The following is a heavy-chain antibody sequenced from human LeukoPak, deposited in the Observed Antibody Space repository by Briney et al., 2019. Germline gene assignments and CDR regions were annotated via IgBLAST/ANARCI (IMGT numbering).Heavy chain of an antibody. V-gene: IGHV3-23*01. CDR1: GFTFNNYA. CDR3: AKDLQGEDFWSGHPFDY. J-gene: IGHJ4*02. Sequence: GGSLRLSCAASGFTFNNYAMSWVRQAPGKGLEWVSAISGSGGSSFHADSVQGRFTISRGNSENSLYLQMNSLRAEDTGVYYCAKDLQGEDFWSGHPFDYWGQGTLVTVSS. D-gene: IGHD3-3*01. CDR2: ISGSGGSS.